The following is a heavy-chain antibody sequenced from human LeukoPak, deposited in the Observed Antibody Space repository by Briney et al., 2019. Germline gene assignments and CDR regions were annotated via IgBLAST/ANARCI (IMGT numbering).Heavy chain of an antibody. CDR2: NNPNSGGT. V-gene: IGHV1-2*02. CDR1: GYTFTGYY. CDR3: ARLPYTMVRGVDDAFDI. D-gene: IGHD3-10*01. Sequence: ASVKVSCKASGYTFTGYYMHWVRQAPGQGLEWMGWNNPNSGGTNYAQKFQGRVTMTRDTSISTAYMELSRLRSDDTAVYYCARLPYTMVRGVDDAFDIWGQGTMVTASS. J-gene: IGHJ3*02.